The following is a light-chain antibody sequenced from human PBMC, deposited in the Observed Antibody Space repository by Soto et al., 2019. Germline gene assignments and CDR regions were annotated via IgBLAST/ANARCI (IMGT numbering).Light chain of an antibody. V-gene: IGKV1-39*01. CDR2: AAS. CDR1: QNIKTY. CDR3: QQSYSTPYT. J-gene: IGKJ2*01. Sequence: DIQMTQSPSSLSASVGDSVTITCRASQNIKTYLNWYQQKPGKAPNLLIYAASSLHSGVPSRFSGSGSGTDFTLTISSLQPEDFATYYCQQSYSTPYTFGQGTKVDIK.